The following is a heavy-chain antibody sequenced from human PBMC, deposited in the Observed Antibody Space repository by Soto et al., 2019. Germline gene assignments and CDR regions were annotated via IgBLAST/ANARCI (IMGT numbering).Heavy chain of an antibody. CDR1: GYTFTGYY. J-gene: IGHJ4*02. V-gene: IGHV1-2*02. Sequence: ASVKVSCKASGYTFTGYYMHWVRQAPGQGLEWMGWINPNSGGTNYAQKFQGRVTMTRDTSISTAYMELSRLRSDDTAVYYCARASNRGFGVVITALGYWGQGTRVTVSS. CDR3: ARASNRGFGVVITALGY. CDR2: INPNSGGT. D-gene: IGHD3-3*01.